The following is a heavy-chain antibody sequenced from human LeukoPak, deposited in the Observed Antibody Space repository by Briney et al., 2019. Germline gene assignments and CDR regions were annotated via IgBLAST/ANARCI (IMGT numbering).Heavy chain of an antibody. CDR1: GFTFSGYS. Sequence: GGSLRLSCAASGFTFSGYSMNWVRQAPGKGLEWVSSISSSSSYIYYADSVKGRFTISRDNAKNSLYLQMNSLRAEDTAVYYCARDIVVVTAILDYWGQGTLVTVSS. CDR2: ISSSSSYI. D-gene: IGHD2-21*02. J-gene: IGHJ4*02. V-gene: IGHV3-21*01. CDR3: ARDIVVVTAILDY.